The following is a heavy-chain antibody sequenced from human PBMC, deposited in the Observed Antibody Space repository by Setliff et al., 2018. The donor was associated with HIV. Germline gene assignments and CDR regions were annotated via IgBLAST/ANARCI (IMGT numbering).Heavy chain of an antibody. CDR3: TGDYNSGSHRFDY. D-gene: IGHD3-10*01. V-gene: IGHV4-4*08. CDR1: GGSISSYY. CDR2: IYPIGSPDYPSGNT. J-gene: IGHJ4*02. Sequence: SETLSLTCTVSGGSISSYYWSCIRQSPGKGLEWIGYIYPIGSPDYPSGNTVYNPSFRSRVTLSLDTSKNQFSLKLTSVTAADAAVYYCTGDYNSGSHRFDYWGQGTPVTVSS.